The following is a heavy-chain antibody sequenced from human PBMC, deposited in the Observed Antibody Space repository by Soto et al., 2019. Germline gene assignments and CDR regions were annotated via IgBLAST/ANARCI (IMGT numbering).Heavy chain of an antibody. CDR2: INPNSGGT. CDR3: ARDYYDSSGYYEDDY. Sequence: SVKVSCKASGYTLTGYYMHWVRQAPGQGLEWMGWINPNSGGTNYAQKFQGRVTMTRDTSISTAYMELSRLRSDDTAVYYCARDYYDSSGYYEDDYWGQGTLVTVSS. CDR1: GYTLTGYY. V-gene: IGHV1-2*02. D-gene: IGHD3-22*01. J-gene: IGHJ4*02.